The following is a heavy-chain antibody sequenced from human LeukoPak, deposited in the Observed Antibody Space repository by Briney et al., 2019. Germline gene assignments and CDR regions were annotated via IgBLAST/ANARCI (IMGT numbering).Heavy chain of an antibody. V-gene: IGHV1-2*02. D-gene: IGHD5-12*01. CDR3: ARAREDIVATNWFDP. CDR1: GYTSTSYY. Sequence: AASVKVSCKASGYTSTSYYMHWVRQAPGQGLEWMGWINPNSGGTNYAQKFQGRVTMTRDTSISTAYMELSRLRSDDTAVYYCARAREDIVATNWFDPWGQGTLVTVSS. J-gene: IGHJ5*02. CDR2: INPNSGGT.